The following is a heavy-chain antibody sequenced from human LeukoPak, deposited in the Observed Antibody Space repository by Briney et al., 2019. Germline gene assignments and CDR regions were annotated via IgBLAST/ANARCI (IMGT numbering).Heavy chain of an antibody. D-gene: IGHD6-13*01. CDR2: ISAYNGNT. V-gene: IGHV1-18*04. Sequence: ASVKVSCKASGYTFTGYYMHWVRQAPGQGLEWMGWISAYNGNTNYAQKLQGRVTMTTDTSTSTAYMELRSLRSDDTAVYYCASGVSSSWYFDYWGQGTLDTVSS. CDR3: ASGVSSSWYFDY. J-gene: IGHJ4*02. CDR1: GYTFTGYY.